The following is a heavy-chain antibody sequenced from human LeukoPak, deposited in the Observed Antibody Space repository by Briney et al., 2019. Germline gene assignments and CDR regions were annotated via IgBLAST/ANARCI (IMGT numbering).Heavy chain of an antibody. CDR3: ARDWGSSGWYNWFDP. Sequence: GGSLRLPCAVSGFIIGNYGMHWVRQAPDKGLEWVAMISHDGGARYYGDSVKGRLTISRDNSENTLYLQMNSLRVEDTAVYYCARDWGSSGWYNWFDPWGQGTLVTVSS. J-gene: IGHJ5*02. CDR1: GFIIGNYG. CDR2: ISHDGGAR. V-gene: IGHV3-30*03. D-gene: IGHD6-19*01.